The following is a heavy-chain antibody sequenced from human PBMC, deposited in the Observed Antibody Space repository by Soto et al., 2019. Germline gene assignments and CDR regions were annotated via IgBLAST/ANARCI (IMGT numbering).Heavy chain of an antibody. CDR1: GFTLRTYS. D-gene: IGHD1-26*01. Sequence: PGGSLRLSCAASGFTLRTYSLNWVRQAPGSGLEWISYISSSGSTIYYADSVKGRFTVSRDNAKNSLSLQMNSLRDEDTAVYYCARVPSSGSYRSYSYFGMDVWGPGTTVTVSS. CDR3: ARVPSSGSYRSYSYFGMDV. CDR2: ISSSGSTI. V-gene: IGHV3-48*02. J-gene: IGHJ6*02.